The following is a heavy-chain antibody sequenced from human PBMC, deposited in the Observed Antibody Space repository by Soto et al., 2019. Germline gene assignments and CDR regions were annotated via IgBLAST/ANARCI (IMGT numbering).Heavy chain of an antibody. CDR1: GGSVSSGSFY. V-gene: IGHV4-61*01. J-gene: IGHJ4*02. CDR3: GRGYCSIPSFSFFMY. CDR2: IYYSGTN. D-gene: IGHD2-8*01. Sequence: ASETLSLTCAVSGGSVSSGSFYWSWIRQPPGKGLEWIGYIYYSGTNTYNPSLKSRVTMSADPSRNQFSLRLSSVTAADTAAYYCGRGYCSIPSFSFFMYWGQGTQLDVFS.